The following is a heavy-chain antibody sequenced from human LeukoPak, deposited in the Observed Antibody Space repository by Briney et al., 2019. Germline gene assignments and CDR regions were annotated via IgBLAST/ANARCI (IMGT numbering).Heavy chain of an antibody. CDR2: ISYSGSP. CDR3: ARRKGCSGGSCYEDTFDY. Sequence: PSETLSLTCSVSGDSIAIYYWSWIRQPPGKGLEWIGYISYSGSPYYNPSLKSRVTMSVDTSKNQFSLKLSSVTAADTAVYYCARRKGCSGGSCYEDTFDYWGQGTLVTVSS. J-gene: IGHJ4*02. D-gene: IGHD2-15*01. CDR1: GDSIAIYY. V-gene: IGHV4-59*08.